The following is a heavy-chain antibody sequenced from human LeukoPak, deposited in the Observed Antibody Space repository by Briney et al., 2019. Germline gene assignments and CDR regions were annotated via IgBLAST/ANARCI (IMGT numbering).Heavy chain of an antibody. V-gene: IGHV3-64*01. CDR1: GFTFSSYA. CDR2: ISSNGGST. Sequence: HTGGSLRLSCAASGFTFSSYAMHWVRQAPGKGLEYVSAISSNGGSTYYANSVKGRFTISRDNSENTLYLQMGSLRAEDMAVYYCARGLSGSYLSIDYWGQGTLVTVSS. D-gene: IGHD1-26*01. CDR3: ARGLSGSYLSIDY. J-gene: IGHJ4*02.